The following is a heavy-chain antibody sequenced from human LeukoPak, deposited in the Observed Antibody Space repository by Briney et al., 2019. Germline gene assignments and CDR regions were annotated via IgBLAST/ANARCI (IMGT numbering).Heavy chain of an antibody. CDR3: ARGRHERPERHYYYYMDV. Sequence: GGSLRLSCAASGFTFSSYSMNWVRQAPGKGLEWVSYISSSSSSVYYAESVKGRFTISRDNAKNSLYLQMSSLRAEDTAVYYCARGRHERPERHYYYYMDVWGKGTTVTVSS. CDR1: GFTFSSYS. D-gene: IGHD1-1*01. J-gene: IGHJ6*03. CDR2: ISSSSSSV. V-gene: IGHV3-48*01.